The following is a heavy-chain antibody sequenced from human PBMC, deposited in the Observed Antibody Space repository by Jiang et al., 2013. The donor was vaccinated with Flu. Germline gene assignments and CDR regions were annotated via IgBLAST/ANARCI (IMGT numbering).Heavy chain of an antibody. CDR3: ARGPSSGGYRPLDY. J-gene: IGHJ4*02. Sequence: GLVKPGGSLRLSCAASGFTFSDYYMTWIRQAPGKGLEWVSYISGSAHTIYHADSVKGRFTISRDNAKNSLYLQMNSLRAEDTAVYYCARGPSSGGYRPLDYWGQGTLVTVSS. CDR2: ISGSAHTI. CDR1: GFTFSDYY. V-gene: IGHV3-11*01. D-gene: IGHD2-15*01.